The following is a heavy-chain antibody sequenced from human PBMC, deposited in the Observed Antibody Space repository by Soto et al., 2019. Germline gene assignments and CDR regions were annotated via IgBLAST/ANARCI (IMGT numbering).Heavy chain of an antibody. J-gene: IGHJ4*02. CDR3: ARDIPDIVATDGFDY. Sequence: ASVKVSCKASGYTFTSYGISWVRQAPGQGLEWMGWISAYNGNTNYAQKLQGRVTMTTDTSTSTAYMELRSLRSDDTAVYYCARDIPDIVATDGFDYWGQGTLVTVS. CDR1: GYTFTSYG. D-gene: IGHD5-12*01. CDR2: ISAYNGNT. V-gene: IGHV1-18*01.